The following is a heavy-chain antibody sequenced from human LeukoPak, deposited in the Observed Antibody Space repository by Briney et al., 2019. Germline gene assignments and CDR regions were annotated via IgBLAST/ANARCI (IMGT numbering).Heavy chain of an antibody. Sequence: GGSLRLSCAASGFTFSSYAMSWVRQAPGKGLEWVSAISGSGGSTYYADSVKGRFTISRDNSKNTLYLQMNSLRAEDTAVYYCAKAVTMIVGHNYYYYYMDVWGKGTTVTVSS. J-gene: IGHJ6*03. D-gene: IGHD3-22*01. CDR1: GFTFSSYA. CDR3: AKAVTMIVGHNYYYYYMDV. CDR2: ISGSGGST. V-gene: IGHV3-23*01.